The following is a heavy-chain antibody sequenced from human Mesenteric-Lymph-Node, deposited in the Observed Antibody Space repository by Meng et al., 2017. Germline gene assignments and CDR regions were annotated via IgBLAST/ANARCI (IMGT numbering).Heavy chain of an antibody. D-gene: IGHD2-15*01. CDR2: INAGNGNT. CDR3: ARGVAYCSGGSCYLYYFDY. J-gene: IGHJ4*02. Sequence: VTLVQPGAEVKKPGASVKVSCKASGYTFTSYAMHWVRQAPGQRLEWMGWINAGNGNTKYSQKFQGRVTMTRNTSISTAYMELSSLRSEDTAVYYCARGVAYCSGGSCYLYYFDYWGQGTLVTVSS. V-gene: IGHV1-3*01. CDR1: GYTFTSYA.